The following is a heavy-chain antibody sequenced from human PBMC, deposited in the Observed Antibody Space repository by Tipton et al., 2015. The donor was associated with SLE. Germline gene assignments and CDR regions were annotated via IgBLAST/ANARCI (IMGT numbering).Heavy chain of an antibody. CDR2: IYSSGST. Sequence: TLSLTCTVSGGSISSYSWSWIRQPPGKGLEYIGYIYSSGSTNYNPSLKSRVTISLDTSKNQFSLKLSSVTAADTAVYYCARGGGGAFDFWGQGTMVTVSS. V-gene: IGHV4-59*01. D-gene: IGHD2-21*01. CDR1: GGSISSYS. J-gene: IGHJ3*01. CDR3: ARGGGGAFDF.